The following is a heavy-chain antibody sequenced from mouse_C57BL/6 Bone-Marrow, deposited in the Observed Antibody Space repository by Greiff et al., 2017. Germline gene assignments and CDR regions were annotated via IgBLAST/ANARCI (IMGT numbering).Heavy chain of an antibody. V-gene: IGHV1-26*01. Sequence: EVQLQQSGPELVKPGASVKISCKASGYTFTDYYMNWVKQSHGKSLEWIGDINPNNGGTSYNQKFKGKATLTVDKSSSTAYMELRSLTSEDSAVYYCVPYDYDGGGLDYFDYWGQGTTLTVSS. CDR3: VPYDYDGGGLDYFDY. CDR2: INPNNGGT. D-gene: IGHD2-4*01. CDR1: GYTFTDYY. J-gene: IGHJ2*01.